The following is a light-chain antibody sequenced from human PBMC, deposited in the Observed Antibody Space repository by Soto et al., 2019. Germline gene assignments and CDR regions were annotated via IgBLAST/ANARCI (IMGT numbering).Light chain of an antibody. V-gene: IGKV3-20*01. CDR2: GAS. CDR1: QSVSSNY. Sequence: EIVLTQSPGTLSLSPWERATLSCRASQSVSSNYLAWYQQKPGQAPRLLIQGASRRASGIPERFSGSGSGTDFTLTISRLEPEDFAVYYCQQYGGSFRVFGPGTKVDIK. J-gene: IGKJ3*01. CDR3: QQYGGSFRV.